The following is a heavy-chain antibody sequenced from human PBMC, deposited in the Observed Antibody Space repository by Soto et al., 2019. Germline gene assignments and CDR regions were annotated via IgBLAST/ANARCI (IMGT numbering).Heavy chain of an antibody. V-gene: IGHV1-69*01. J-gene: IGHJ6*02. Sequence: QVQLVQSGAEVKKPGSSVKVSCKASGGTFSSYAISWVRQAPGQGLEWMGGIIPIPGTANYAQKFQGRVTITADESTSTDYMERSRLRSEDTAVYYCARSQGSSISFVSYYDYYYGMDVWGQGTTVTVSS. CDR3: ARSQGSSISFVSYYDYYYGMDV. CDR2: IIPIPGTA. CDR1: GGTFSSYA. D-gene: IGHD2-2*01.